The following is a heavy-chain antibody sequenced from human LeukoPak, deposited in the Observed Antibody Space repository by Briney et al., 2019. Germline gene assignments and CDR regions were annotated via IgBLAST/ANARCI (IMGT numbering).Heavy chain of an antibody. CDR2: IYYSGIT. Sequence: PSETLSLTCTVPGGSISSYYWSWIRKRPGKGLEWIGYIYYSGITNYNPSLTSRGTISVDTSKNQFSLKLRAVTTAHTAVYDCASDLGWSSRCRPIDYWGQGTLVTVSS. V-gene: IGHV4-59*01. J-gene: IGHJ4*02. CDR1: GGSISSYY. CDR3: ASDLGWSSRCRPIDY. D-gene: IGHD3-22*01.